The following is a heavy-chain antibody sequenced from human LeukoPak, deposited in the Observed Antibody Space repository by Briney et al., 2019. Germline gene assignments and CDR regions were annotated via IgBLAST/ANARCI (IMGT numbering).Heavy chain of an antibody. V-gene: IGHV1-46*01. Sequence: GASVTVSCKASGYTFTIYYMHWVRQAPGQGLEWMGIINPSGGSTSYAQKFQGRVTMTRDTSTSTVYMELSRLRSEDTAVYYCARDRTRTYDSSGYWASHDYWGQGTLVTVSS. D-gene: IGHD3-22*01. CDR1: GYTFTIYY. CDR3: ARDRTRTYDSSGYWASHDY. J-gene: IGHJ4*02. CDR2: INPSGGST.